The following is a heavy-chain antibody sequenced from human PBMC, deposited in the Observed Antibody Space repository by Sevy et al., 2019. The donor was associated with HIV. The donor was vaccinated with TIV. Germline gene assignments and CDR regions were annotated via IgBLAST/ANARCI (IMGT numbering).Heavy chain of an antibody. CDR1: GFSLSTTEVG. D-gene: IGHD3-22*01. CDR3: AHTSYDTSGYYNHDAFDI. V-gene: IGHV2-5*01. Sequence: SGPTLVNPTQTLTLTCTFSGFSLSTTEVGVGWIRQPPGKALEWLALIYWNDDRRYSPSLKSRLTITNDTSKNQVVLTMTNMDPVDTATYYCAHTSYDTSGYYNHDAFDIWGQGTMVTVSS. J-gene: IGHJ3*02. CDR2: IYWNDDR.